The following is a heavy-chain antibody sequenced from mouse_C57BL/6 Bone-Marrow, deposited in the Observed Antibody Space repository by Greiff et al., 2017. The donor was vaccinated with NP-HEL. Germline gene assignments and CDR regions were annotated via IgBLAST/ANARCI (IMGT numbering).Heavy chain of an antibody. CDR1: GYAFSSSW. V-gene: IGHV1-82*01. CDR3: ARHGNSWFAY. J-gene: IGHJ3*01. CDR2: IYPGDGDT. D-gene: IGHD2-1*01. Sequence: VHLVESGPELVKPGASVKISCKASGYAFSSSWMNWVKQRPGKGLEWIGRIYPGDGDTNYNGKFKGKATLTADKSSSTAYMQLSSLTSEDSAVYFCARHGNSWFAYWGQGTLVTVSA.